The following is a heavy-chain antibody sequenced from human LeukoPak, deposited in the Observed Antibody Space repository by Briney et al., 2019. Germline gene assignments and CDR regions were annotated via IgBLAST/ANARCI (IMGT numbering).Heavy chain of an antibody. D-gene: IGHD5-18*01. Sequence: GGSLRLSCAASGFTFSSYSMNWVRQAPGKGLEWVSSISSSSYIYYADSVKGRFTISRDNAKNSLYLQMNSLRAEDTAVYYCARSTPHTAMVKDWYFDLWGRGTLVTVSS. V-gene: IGHV3-21*01. J-gene: IGHJ2*01. CDR2: ISSSSYI. CDR3: ARSTPHTAMVKDWYFDL. CDR1: GFTFSSYS.